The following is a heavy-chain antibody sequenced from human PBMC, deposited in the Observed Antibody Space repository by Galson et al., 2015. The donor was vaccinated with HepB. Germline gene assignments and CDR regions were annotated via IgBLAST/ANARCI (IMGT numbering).Heavy chain of an antibody. Sequence: SVKVSCKASGYTFTGYYMHWVRQAPGQGLEWMGWINPNSGGTNYAQKFQGRVTMTRDTSISTAYMELSRLRSDDTAVYYCARERGSSTSLYYGMDVWGQGTTVTVSS. J-gene: IGHJ6*02. V-gene: IGHV1-2*02. CDR1: GYTFTGYY. D-gene: IGHD2-2*01. CDR3: ARERGSSTSLYYGMDV. CDR2: INPNSGGT.